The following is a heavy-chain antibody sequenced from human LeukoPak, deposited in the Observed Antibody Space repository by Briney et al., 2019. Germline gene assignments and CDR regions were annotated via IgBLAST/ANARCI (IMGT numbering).Heavy chain of an antibody. Sequence: KPSETLSLTCTVSGDSISTYYWTWILQPPGRGLEWTGYIDYSGTTNYNPSLKSRVTMSVVTSKNQFSLKLSSVTAADTAVYYCARHGGSWTFDYWGQGILVTVSS. CDR1: GDSISTYY. CDR3: ARHGGSWTFDY. CDR2: IDYSGTT. J-gene: IGHJ4*02. D-gene: IGHD1-26*01. V-gene: IGHV4-59*08.